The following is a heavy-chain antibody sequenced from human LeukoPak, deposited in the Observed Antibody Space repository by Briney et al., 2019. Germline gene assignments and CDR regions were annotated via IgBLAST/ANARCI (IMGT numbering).Heavy chain of an antibody. Sequence: VGSLRLSCAASGFTFSSYGMHWVRQAPGKGLQWVAVIWYDGSNQYYAGSVKGRFTISRDNSKNTLFLQMNSLRVEDTAVYYCVREAGYSNGWYGFDYWGQGTRLTVSS. V-gene: IGHV3-33*01. CDR2: IWYDGSNQ. CDR1: GFTFSSYG. CDR3: VREAGYSNGWYGFDY. J-gene: IGHJ4*02. D-gene: IGHD6-19*01.